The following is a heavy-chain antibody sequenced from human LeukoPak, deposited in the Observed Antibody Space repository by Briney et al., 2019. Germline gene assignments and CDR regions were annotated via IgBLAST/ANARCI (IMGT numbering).Heavy chain of an antibody. CDR2: IYSSGST. Sequence: PSETLSLTCTVSGGTISTYYWSFIRQPAGKGLEWIGRIYSSGSTNYNPSLMVRVTMSVDTSKNQFSLKLSSVTAADTAVYYCARDIYYYDSSGMGYYHNYYMDVWGKGTTVTVSS. CDR3: ARDIYYYDSSGMGYYHNYYMDV. V-gene: IGHV4-4*07. J-gene: IGHJ6*03. D-gene: IGHD3-22*01. CDR1: GGTISTYY.